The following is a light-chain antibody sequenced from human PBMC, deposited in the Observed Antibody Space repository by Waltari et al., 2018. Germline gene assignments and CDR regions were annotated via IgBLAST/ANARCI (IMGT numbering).Light chain of an antibody. CDR2: EVT. Sequence: QSALTQPPSASGSPGQSVTISCTGTSSDIGGYNYVSWYQQHPGKAPNLMIYEVTKRPSGVPDRFSASKSGNTASLTVSGLQAEDEADYYCSSFAGSTNWVFGGGTKLTVL. CDR1: SSDIGGYNY. V-gene: IGLV2-8*01. J-gene: IGLJ3*02. CDR3: SSFAGSTNWV.